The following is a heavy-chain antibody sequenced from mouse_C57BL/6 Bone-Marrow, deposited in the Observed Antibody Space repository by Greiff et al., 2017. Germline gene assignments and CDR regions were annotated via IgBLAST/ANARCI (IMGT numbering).Heavy chain of an antibody. D-gene: IGHD1-1*01. J-gene: IGHJ3*01. CDR2: IDPETGGT. CDR1: GYTFTDYE. CDR3: TRPDYGSFFAY. V-gene: IGHV1-15*01. Sequence: VQLKESGAELVRPGASVTLSCKASGYTFTDYEMHWVKQTPVHGLEWIGAIDPETGGTAYNQKFKGKAILTADKSSSTAYMELRSLTSEDSAVYYCTRPDYGSFFAYWGQGTLVTVSA.